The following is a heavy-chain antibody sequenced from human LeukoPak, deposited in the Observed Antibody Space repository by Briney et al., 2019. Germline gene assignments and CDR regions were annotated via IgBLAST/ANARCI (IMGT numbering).Heavy chain of an antibody. CDR2: IYTSGST. V-gene: IGHV4-61*02. CDR3: ARAPIGNCGGDRYSVYYYYYMDV. Sequence: SETLSLTCTVSGGSISSGTYYWSWIRQPAGKGLEWIGRIYTSGSTNYNPSLKSRVTISVDTSKNQFSLKLSSVTAADTAVYYCARAPIGNCGGDRYSVYYYYYMDVWGKGTTVTVSS. D-gene: IGHD2-21*01. J-gene: IGHJ6*03. CDR1: GGSISSGTYY.